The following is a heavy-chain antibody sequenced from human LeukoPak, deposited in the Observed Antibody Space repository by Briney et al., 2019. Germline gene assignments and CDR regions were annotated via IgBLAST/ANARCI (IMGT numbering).Heavy chain of an antibody. CDR3: AKDLYGDRGEVGY. V-gene: IGHV3-23*01. D-gene: IGHD4-17*01. Sequence: GGSLRLSCAASGLTFSTYAMHWVRQAPGKGLEWVSVISGSGGSTYYADSVKGRFTISRDNSKNTLYLQMNSVRAEDTAVYYCAKDLYGDRGEVGYWGQGTLVTVSS. J-gene: IGHJ4*02. CDR2: ISGSGGST. CDR1: GLTFSTYA.